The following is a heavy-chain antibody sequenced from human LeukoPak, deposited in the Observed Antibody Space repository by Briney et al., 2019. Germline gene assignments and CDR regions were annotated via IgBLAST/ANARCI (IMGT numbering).Heavy chain of an antibody. V-gene: IGHV1-2*06. CDR2: INPNSGGT. CDR3: ARDSTQRYYYDSSGYYYGVDY. CDR1: GYTFTGYY. Sequence: GASVKVSCKASGYTFTGYYMHWVRQAPGQGLEWMGRINPNSGGTNHAQKFQGRVTKTRDTSISTAYMELSRLRSDDTAVYYCARDSTQRYYYDSSGYYYGVDYWGQGTLVTVSS. D-gene: IGHD3-22*01. J-gene: IGHJ4*02.